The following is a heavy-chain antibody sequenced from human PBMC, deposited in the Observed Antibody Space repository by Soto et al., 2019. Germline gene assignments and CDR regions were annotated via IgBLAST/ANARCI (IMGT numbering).Heavy chain of an antibody. D-gene: IGHD6-19*01. CDR2: IIPILGIA. CDR3: APTPGIAVAWYFDL. V-gene: IGHV1-69*02. Sequence: QVQLVQSGAEVKKPGSSVKVSCKASGGTFSSYTISWVRQAPGQGLEWMGRIIPILGIANYAQKFQGRVTITADKSTSTADMELSSLRSEDTAVYYCAPTPGIAVAWYFDLWGRGTLVTVSS. CDR1: GGTFSSYT. J-gene: IGHJ2*01.